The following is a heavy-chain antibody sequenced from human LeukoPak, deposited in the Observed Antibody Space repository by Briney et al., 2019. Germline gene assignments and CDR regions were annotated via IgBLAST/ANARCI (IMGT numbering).Heavy chain of an antibody. J-gene: IGHJ6*02. CDR1: GGSISSTYYY. D-gene: IGHD3-10*01. CDR3: AGLLWFGDLGYYYYGMDV. CDR2: IYHSGST. V-gene: IGHV4-39*07. Sequence: SETLSLTCTLSGGSISSTYYYWGWIRQPPGKGLEWIANIYHSGSTYYNPSLKRRATISADKSKKQFSLKLTSVTAADTAVYYCAGLLWFGDLGYYYYGMDVWGQGTTVTVSS.